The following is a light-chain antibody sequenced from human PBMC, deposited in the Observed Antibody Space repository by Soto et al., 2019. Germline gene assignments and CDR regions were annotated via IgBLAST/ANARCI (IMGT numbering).Light chain of an antibody. J-gene: IGKJ1*01. CDR3: QQNYRNTPWT. CDR2: AAS. Sequence: DIQLAQSPSSLSASVGDRVTITCRSSQNINSYLNWYQQKAGKAPELLIYAASNLQSGVPPRFSGSGSGTEFTLTISSLQPEDFATYYCQQNYRNTPWTFGQGTKVDIK. V-gene: IGKV1-39*01. CDR1: QNINSY.